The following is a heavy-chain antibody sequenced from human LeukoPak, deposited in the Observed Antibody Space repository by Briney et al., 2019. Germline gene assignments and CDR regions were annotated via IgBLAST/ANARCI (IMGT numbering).Heavy chain of an antibody. V-gene: IGHV3-73*01. CDR2: IRSKADSYAT. J-gene: IGHJ4*02. CDR1: GFTFSDDA. Sequence: GGSLRLSCAASGFTFSDDAMHWVRQASGQGPEWVGRIRSKADSYATAYAASVKGRFTISRDDSKNTAFLQMNSLETEDTAVYYCTRLEGDCTTSSFPDYWVQGTLVSVSS. CDR3: TRLEGDCTTSSFPDY. D-gene: IGHD2/OR15-2a*01.